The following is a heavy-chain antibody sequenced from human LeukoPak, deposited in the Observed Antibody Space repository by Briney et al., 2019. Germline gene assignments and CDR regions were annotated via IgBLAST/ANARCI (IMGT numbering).Heavy chain of an antibody. J-gene: IGHJ4*02. V-gene: IGHV4-34*01. D-gene: IGHD4-17*01. CDR3: ARVDYGDYSRHFDY. CDR1: GGSFSGYY. CDR2: INHSGST. Sequence: SETLSLTCAVYGGSFSGYYWSWIRQPPGKGLEWIGEINHSGSTNYNPSLKSRVTISVDTSKNQFSLKLTSVTAADTAVYYCARVDYGDYSRHFDYWGQGTLVTVSS.